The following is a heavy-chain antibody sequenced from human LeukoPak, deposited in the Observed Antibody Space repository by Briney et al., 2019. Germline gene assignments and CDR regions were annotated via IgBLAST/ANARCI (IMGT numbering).Heavy chain of an antibody. CDR1: GYTFTSYY. Sequence: GALVKVSCKASGYTFTSYYMHWVRQAPGQGLEWMGIINPSGGSTSYAQKFQGRVTMTRDTSTSTVYMELSSLRSEGTAVYYCARGAHAANYDSSGYYYLSMDYWGQGTLVTVSS. J-gene: IGHJ4*02. CDR2: INPSGGST. D-gene: IGHD3-22*01. V-gene: IGHV1-46*01. CDR3: ARGAHAANYDSSGYYYLSMDY.